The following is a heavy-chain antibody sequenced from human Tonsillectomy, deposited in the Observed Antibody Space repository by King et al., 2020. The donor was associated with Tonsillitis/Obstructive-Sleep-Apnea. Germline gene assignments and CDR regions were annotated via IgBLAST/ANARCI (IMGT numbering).Heavy chain of an antibody. CDR1: GFAVRRTY. V-gene: IGHV3-53*01. CDR2: FYSGGSI. J-gene: IGHJ4*02. Sequence: QLVESGGDLIQPGGSLRLSCAASGFAVRRTYMSLVRQAPGQGLDRVSVFYSGGSIFSSGSVKGRCTISRDNSKNTLYLQMNSLRAEDTAVYYCASSPVSVSSFYFDYWGQGTLVTVSS. D-gene: IGHD6-6*01. CDR3: ASSPVSVSSFYFDY.